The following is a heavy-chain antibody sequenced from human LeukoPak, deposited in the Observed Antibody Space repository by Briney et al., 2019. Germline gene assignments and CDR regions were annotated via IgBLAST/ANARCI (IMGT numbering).Heavy chain of an antibody. CDR1: GGTFSSYA. CDR2: IIPIFGTT. J-gene: IGHJ4*02. D-gene: IGHD6-13*01. CDR3: ARGPRSSWFFDY. Sequence: ASVKVSCKASGGTFSSYAISWVRQAPGQGLEWMGGIIPIFGTTNYAQKFQGRVTVTTDESTNTAYMELRSLRSEDTAVYYCARGPRSSWFFDYWGQGTLVTVSS. V-gene: IGHV1-69*05.